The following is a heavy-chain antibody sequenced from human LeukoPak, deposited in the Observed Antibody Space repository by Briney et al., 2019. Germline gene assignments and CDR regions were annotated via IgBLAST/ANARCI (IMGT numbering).Heavy chain of an antibody. D-gene: IGHD6-19*01. CDR1: GGSISSSSYY. J-gene: IGHJ4*02. V-gene: IGHV4-39*07. CDR2: IYYSGST. CDR3: ARVRAVADPYFDY. Sequence: SETLSLTCTVSGGSISSSSYYWGWIRQPPGKGLEWIGSIYYSGSTYYNPSLKSRVTISVDTSKNQFSLKLSSVTAADTAVYYCARVRAVADPYFDYWGQGTLVTVSS.